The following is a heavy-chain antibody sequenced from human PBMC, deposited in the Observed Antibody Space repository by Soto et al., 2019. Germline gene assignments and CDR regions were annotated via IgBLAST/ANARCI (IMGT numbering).Heavy chain of an antibody. CDR1: GGSISSSNW. CDR2: IYHSGST. D-gene: IGHD1-20*01. CDR3: ARVSTTYNWNYNYYGMDV. Sequence: QVQLQESGPGLVKPSGTLSLTCAVSGGSISSSNWWSWVRQPPGKGLEWIGEIYHSGSTNYNPSLKSRVTISVDTSKNQFPLKLSSVTAADTAVYYCARVSTTYNWNYNYYGMDVWGQGTTVTVSS. J-gene: IGHJ6*02. V-gene: IGHV4-4*02.